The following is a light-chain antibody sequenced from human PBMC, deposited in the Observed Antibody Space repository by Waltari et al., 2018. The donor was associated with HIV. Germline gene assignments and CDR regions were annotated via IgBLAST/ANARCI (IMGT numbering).Light chain of an antibody. CDR2: DVT. Sequence: QSALTQPTPASGSPGQAVTISCTGTSSDVGGYNYVSWYQQHPGKAPKLMIYDVTKRPAGVPDRFSGSKSGNTASLTVSGLQAEDEADYFCCSYAGSNNYVIFGGGTKVTVL. CDR3: CSYAGSNNYVI. CDR1: SSDVGGYNY. J-gene: IGLJ2*01. V-gene: IGLV2-8*01.